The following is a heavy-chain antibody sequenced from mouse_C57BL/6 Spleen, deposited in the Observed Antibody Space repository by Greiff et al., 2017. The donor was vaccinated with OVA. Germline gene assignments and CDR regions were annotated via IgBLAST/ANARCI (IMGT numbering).Heavy chain of an antibody. Sequence: QVQLKQPGAELVKPGASVKLSCKASGYTFTSYWMQWVKQRPGQGLEWIGEIDPSDSYTNYNQKFKGKATLTVDTSSSTAYMQLSSLTSEDSAVYYCARITTEGDYFDYWGQGTTLTVSS. D-gene: IGHD1-1*01. J-gene: IGHJ2*01. CDR1: GYTFTSYW. CDR2: IDPSDSYT. V-gene: IGHV1-50*01. CDR3: ARITTEGDYFDY.